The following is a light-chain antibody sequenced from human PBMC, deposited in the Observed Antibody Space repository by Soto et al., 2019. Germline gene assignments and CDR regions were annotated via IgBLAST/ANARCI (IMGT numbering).Light chain of an antibody. CDR3: QSYENSRTGFYV. Sequence: QSVLTQPPSVSGAPGQRVTISCSGSSSDIGAGFDVHWYQHLPGTAPKLLIYGNTNRPSGVPGRFSGSKSGTSASLVISGLQAEDEADYYCQSYENSRTGFYVFGTGTK. J-gene: IGLJ1*01. CDR1: SSDIGAGFD. V-gene: IGLV1-40*01. CDR2: GNT.